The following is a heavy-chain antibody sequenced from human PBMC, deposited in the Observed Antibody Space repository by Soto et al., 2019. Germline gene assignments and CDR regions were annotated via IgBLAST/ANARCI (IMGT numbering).Heavy chain of an antibody. CDR2: MYNSGST. J-gene: IGHJ4*02. Sequence: SETLSLTCAVSGGSISGGGYSWSWIRQPPEKGLEWIGYMYNSGSTYYNPSLKSRVTISIDTSKNQFSLKLSSVSAADTAVYYCTRGPSGDKVDYWGQGTLVTVSS. D-gene: IGHD7-27*01. CDR1: GGSISGGGYS. CDR3: TRGPSGDKVDY. V-gene: IGHV4-30-2*05.